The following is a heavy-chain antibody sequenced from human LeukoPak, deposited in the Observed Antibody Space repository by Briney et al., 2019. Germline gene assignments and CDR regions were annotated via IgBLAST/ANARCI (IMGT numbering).Heavy chain of an antibody. D-gene: IGHD6-13*01. V-gene: IGHV3-74*01. CDR2: INDDGSDT. J-gene: IGHJ5*02. Sequence: GGSLRLSCAASGFTFKLYWMHWVRQVPGKRPVWVSRINDDGSDTIYADSVRGRFTISRDNAKNTLYLQMNSLRAEDTAVYYCARGGNSSSWYWDLNWFDPWGQGTLVTVSS. CDR1: GFTFKLYW. CDR3: ARGGNSSSWYWDLNWFDP.